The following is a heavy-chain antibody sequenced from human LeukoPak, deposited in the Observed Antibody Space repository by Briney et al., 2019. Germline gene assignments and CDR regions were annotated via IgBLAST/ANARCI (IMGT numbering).Heavy chain of an antibody. CDR3: ATCSGGSCYLEDAFDI. V-gene: IGHV1-24*01. Sequence: ASVKVSCKVSGYTLTELSMHWVRQAPGKGLEWMGGFDPEDGETIYAQKFQGRVTMTEDTSTDTAYMELNSLRSEDTAVYYCATCSGGSCYLEDAFDIWGQGTMVTVSS. J-gene: IGHJ3*02. D-gene: IGHD2-15*01. CDR2: FDPEDGET. CDR1: GYTLTELS.